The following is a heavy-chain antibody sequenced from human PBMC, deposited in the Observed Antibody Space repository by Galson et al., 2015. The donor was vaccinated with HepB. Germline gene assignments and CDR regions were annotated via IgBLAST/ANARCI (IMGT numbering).Heavy chain of an antibody. CDR2: IYHSGST. CDR1: GGSISSGGYS. CDR3: ARSITMIGHWYFDL. J-gene: IGHJ2*01. D-gene: IGHD3-22*01. Sequence: LTCAVSGGSISSGGYSWSWIRQPPGKGLEWIGYIYHSGSTYYNPSLKSRVTISVDRSKNQFSLKLSSVTAADTAVYYCARSITMIGHWYFDLWGRGTLVTVSS. V-gene: IGHV4-30-2*01.